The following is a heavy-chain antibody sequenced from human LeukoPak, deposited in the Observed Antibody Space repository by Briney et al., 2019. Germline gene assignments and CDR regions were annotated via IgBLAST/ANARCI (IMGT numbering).Heavy chain of an antibody. D-gene: IGHD6-6*01. Sequence: SETLSLTCAVYGGSLSGYYWSWIRQPPGKGLEWIGEINHSGSTNYNPSLKSRVTISVDTSKNQFSLKLSSVTAADTAVYYCARVPSIAARPGYYYYYMDVWGKGTTVTVSS. CDR3: ARVPSIAARPGYYYYYMDV. CDR1: GGSLSGYY. J-gene: IGHJ6*03. V-gene: IGHV4-34*01. CDR2: INHSGST.